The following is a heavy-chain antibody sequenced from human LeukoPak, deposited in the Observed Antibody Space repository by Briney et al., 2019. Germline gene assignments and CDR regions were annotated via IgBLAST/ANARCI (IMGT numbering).Heavy chain of an antibody. CDR1: GFTFSSYG. V-gene: IGHV3-30*03. CDR2: ISYDGSNK. J-gene: IGHJ4*02. CDR3: ARDLYCSSTSCYRGYFDY. D-gene: IGHD2-2*02. Sequence: GGSLRLSCAASGFTFSSYGMHWVRQAPGKGLEWVAVISYDGSNKHYADSVKGRFTISRDNSKNTLYLQMNSLRAEDTAVYYCARDLYCSSTSCYRGYFDYWGQGTLVTVSS.